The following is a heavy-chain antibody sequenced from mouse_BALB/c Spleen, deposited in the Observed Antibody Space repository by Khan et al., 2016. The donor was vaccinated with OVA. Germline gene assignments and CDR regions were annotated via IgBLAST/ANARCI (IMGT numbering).Heavy chain of an antibody. J-gene: IGHJ3*01. CDR1: GFTFSSYG. V-gene: IGHV5-6*01. D-gene: IGHD4-1*01. Sequence: EVELVESGGDLVKPGGSLKLSCAASGFTFSSYGMSWVRQTPDKRLEWVATISSGGDYTYYHDSVKGRFPISRDNAKNTLYLQMSSLKSEDTAMYYCASHLTGSFAYWGQGTLVTVSA. CDR2: ISSGGDYT. CDR3: ASHLTGSFAY.